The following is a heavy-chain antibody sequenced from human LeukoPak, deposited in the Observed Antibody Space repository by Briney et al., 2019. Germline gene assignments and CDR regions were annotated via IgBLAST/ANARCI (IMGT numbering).Heavy chain of an antibody. Sequence: ETLSLTCSVSGDSISNSGWSWGWVRQAPGKGLEWVSAISSSGGTTYYADSVKGRFSISRDNSKNTLYLRMNSLRAEDTAIYYCAKDRNAWPTNFDSWGQGTLVTVSA. CDR1: GDSISNSGWS. D-gene: IGHD5-24*01. CDR2: ISSSGGTT. V-gene: IGHV3-23*01. J-gene: IGHJ4*02. CDR3: AKDRNAWPTNFDS.